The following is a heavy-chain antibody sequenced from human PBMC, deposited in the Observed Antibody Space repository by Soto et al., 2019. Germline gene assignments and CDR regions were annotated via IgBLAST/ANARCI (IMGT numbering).Heavy chain of an antibody. J-gene: IGHJ6*02. V-gene: IGHV1-69*13. Sequence: RASVKVSCKASGGTFSSYAISWVRQAPGQGLEWMGGIIPIFGTANYAQKFQGRVTITADESTSTAYMELSSLRSEDTAVYYCARVPLDSSGYYYDYYYYYGMDVWGQGTTVTVSS. CDR2: IIPIFGTA. CDR3: ARVPLDSSGYYYDYYYYYGMDV. D-gene: IGHD3-22*01. CDR1: GGTFSSYA.